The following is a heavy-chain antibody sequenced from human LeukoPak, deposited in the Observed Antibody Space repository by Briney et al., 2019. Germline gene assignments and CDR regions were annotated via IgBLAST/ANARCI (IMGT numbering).Heavy chain of an antibody. Sequence: SVKVSCKASGGTFSSYAISWVRQAPGQGLEWMGGIIPIFGTANYAQKFQGRVTITADESTSTAYMELSSLRSEDTAVYYCTRAHCSSTSCYLDYYDSSGYYYPGAFDIWGQGTMVTVSS. CDR1: GGTFSSYA. V-gene: IGHV1-69*01. CDR3: TRAHCSSTSCYLDYYDSSGYYYPGAFDI. CDR2: IIPIFGTA. J-gene: IGHJ3*02. D-gene: IGHD3-22*01.